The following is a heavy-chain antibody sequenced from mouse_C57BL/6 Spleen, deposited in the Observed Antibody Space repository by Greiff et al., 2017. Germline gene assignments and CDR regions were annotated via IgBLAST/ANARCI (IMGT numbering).Heavy chain of an antibody. CDR1: GYTFTSYW. CDR3: ARSLYDSWYFDV. CDR2: LNPSSGYT. J-gene: IGHJ1*03. V-gene: IGHV1-7*01. D-gene: IGHD2-3*01. Sequence: VQLQQSGAELAKPGASVKLSCKASGYTFTSYWMHWVNQRPGQGLEWIGYLNPSSGYTKYNQKFKDKATLTADKSSSTAYMQLSSLTYEDSAVYYCARSLYDSWYFDVWGTGTTVTVSS.